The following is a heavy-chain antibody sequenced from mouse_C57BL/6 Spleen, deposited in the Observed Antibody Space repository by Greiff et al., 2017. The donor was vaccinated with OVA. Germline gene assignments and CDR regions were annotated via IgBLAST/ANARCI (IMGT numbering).Heavy chain of an antibody. CDR3: AREATEYYFDY. CDR1: GFTFSSYA. CDR2: ISDGGSYT. V-gene: IGHV5-4*01. D-gene: IGHD6-1*01. J-gene: IGHJ2*01. Sequence: EVHLVESGGGLVKPGGSLKLSCAASGFTFSSYAMSWVRQTPEKRLEWVATISDGGSYTYYPDNVKGRFTISRDNAKNNLYLQMSHLKSEDTAMYYCAREATEYYFDYWGQGTTLTVSS.